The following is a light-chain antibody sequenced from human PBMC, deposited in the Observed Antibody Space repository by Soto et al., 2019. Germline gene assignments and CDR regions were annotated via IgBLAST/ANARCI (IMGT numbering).Light chain of an antibody. V-gene: IGKV3-11*01. Sequence: EIVLTQSPATLSLSPGERATLSCRASQSVENYLAWFHQKRGQAPRLLIYDTSNRAAGIPDGFSGSRSGTAFTLTIISPEPYDFAVYYCRQRYIWSPLTFGGGTKLEIK. J-gene: IGKJ4*01. CDR3: RQRYIWSPLT. CDR2: DTS. CDR1: QSVENY.